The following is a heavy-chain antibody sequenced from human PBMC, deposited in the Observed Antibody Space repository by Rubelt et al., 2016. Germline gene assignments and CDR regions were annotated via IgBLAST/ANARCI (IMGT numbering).Heavy chain of an antibody. J-gene: IGHJ6*02. CDR2: IHSGGST. Sequence: EVQLVESGGGLIQPGGSLRLSCAASGFSVSGNWMSWVRQAPGRGLEWVSVIHSGGSTFYADSVKGRFTSSRDNFRNTVSLQMSRLRVEDTAVYYCAKGPSGDVWGRGTTVTVSS. V-gene: IGHV3-53*01. CDR3: AKGPSGDV. CDR1: GFSVSGNW.